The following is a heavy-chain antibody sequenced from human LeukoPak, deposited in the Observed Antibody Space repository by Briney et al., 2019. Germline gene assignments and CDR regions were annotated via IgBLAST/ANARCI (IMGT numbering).Heavy chain of an antibody. D-gene: IGHD1-1*01. CDR3: ARDSEYDHSDDAFDI. J-gene: IGHJ3*02. CDR1: GFTFSSYW. V-gene: IGHV3-7*01. Sequence: PGGSLRLSCAASGFTFSSYWMSWVRQAPGKGLEWVANIKQDGSEKYYVDSVKGRFTISRDNAKNSLYLQMNSLRAEDTAVYYCARDSEYDHSDDAFDIWGQGTMVTVSS. CDR2: IKQDGSEK.